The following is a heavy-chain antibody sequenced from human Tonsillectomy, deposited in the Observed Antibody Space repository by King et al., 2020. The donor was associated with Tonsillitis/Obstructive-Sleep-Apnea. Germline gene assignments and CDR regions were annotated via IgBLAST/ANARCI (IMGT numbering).Heavy chain of an antibody. Sequence: QLVQSGAEVKKPGSSVKVSCKASGGLFSSYAISWVRQAPGQGLEWMGGIIPMFGTANCAQKFQGRVTITADESASTAYMELSSLRSEDTAVYYCARDRVGGYDSDYYFDYWGQGTLVTVSS. CDR3: ARDRVGGYDSDYYFDY. V-gene: IGHV1-69*01. J-gene: IGHJ4*02. D-gene: IGHD5-12*01. CDR2: IIPMFGTA. CDR1: GGLFSSYA.